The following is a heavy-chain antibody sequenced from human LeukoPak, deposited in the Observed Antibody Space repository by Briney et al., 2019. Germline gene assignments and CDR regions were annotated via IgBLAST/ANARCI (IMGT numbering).Heavy chain of an antibody. CDR3: AVVRLRSKSFDY. V-gene: IGHV1-18*01. CDR1: GYTFTSYG. Sequence: GASVKVFCKASGYTFTSYGIGWVRQAPGQGLEWMGWINPCNANTNYAQKLQGRVTMTTDTSTSTAYMERRSLRSDDTAVYYCAVVRLRSKSFDYWGQGTLVTVSS. D-gene: IGHD4-17*01. CDR2: INPCNANT. J-gene: IGHJ4*02.